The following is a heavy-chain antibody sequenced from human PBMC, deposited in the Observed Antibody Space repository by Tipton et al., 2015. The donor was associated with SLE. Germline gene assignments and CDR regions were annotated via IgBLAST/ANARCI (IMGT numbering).Heavy chain of an antibody. J-gene: IGHJ4*02. D-gene: IGHD6-13*01. CDR2: IYHSGST. V-gene: IGHV4-30-2*01. Sequence: TLSLTYAVSGGSISSGGYSWSWIRQPPGKGLEWIGYIYHSGSTYYNPSLESRVTISVDTSRNLFSLNLSSVTAADTAVYYCARLVSWPYYFDYWGQGTLVTVSS. CDR1: GGSISSGGYS. CDR3: ARLVSWPYYFDY.